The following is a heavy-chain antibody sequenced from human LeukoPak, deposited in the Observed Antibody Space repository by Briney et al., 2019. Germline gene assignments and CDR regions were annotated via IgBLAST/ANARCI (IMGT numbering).Heavy chain of an antibody. D-gene: IGHD6-19*01. Sequence: SVKVSCKASGGTFSSYAISWVRQAPGQGLEWMGGIIPIFGTANYAQKFQGRVTITADESTSTAYMELSSLRSEDTAVYYCARDRAVAGPFDYWGQGALVTVSS. CDR1: GGTFSSYA. V-gene: IGHV1-69*13. CDR2: IIPIFGTA. CDR3: ARDRAVAGPFDY. J-gene: IGHJ4*02.